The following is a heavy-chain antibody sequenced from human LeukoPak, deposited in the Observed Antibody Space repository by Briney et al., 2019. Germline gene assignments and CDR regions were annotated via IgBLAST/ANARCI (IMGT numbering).Heavy chain of an antibody. V-gene: IGHV1-18*01. CDR1: GYTFTNYG. CDR3: ARDWNVESAVVAGIGY. CDR2: ISGYNGNT. J-gene: IGHJ4*02. Sequence: ASVKVSCKASGYTFTNYGISWVRQAPGQGLEWMGWISGYNGNTNYAQKLQGRVTMTTDTSTSTAYMELRSLRSDDTAVYYCARDWNVESAVVAGIGYWGQGTLVTVSS. D-gene: IGHD2-15*01.